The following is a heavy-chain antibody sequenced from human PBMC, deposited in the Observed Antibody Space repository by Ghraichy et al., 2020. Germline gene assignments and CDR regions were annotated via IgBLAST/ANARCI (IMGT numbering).Heavy chain of an antibody. CDR2: IYHSGTT. Sequence: SETLSLTCTVSGASISSSSYYWGWIRKPPGKGLEWIGSIYHSGTTYYSPSLKSRVTISVDTSTNQFSLKLSSVTAADTAVYYCARVKILEPFDPCGQGTLVAGASDVWGQGTTVTVSS. V-gene: IGHV4-39*01. CDR1: GASISSSSYY. D-gene: IGHD3-3*01. J-gene: IGHJ6*02. CDR3: ARVKILEPFDPCGQGTLVAGASDV.